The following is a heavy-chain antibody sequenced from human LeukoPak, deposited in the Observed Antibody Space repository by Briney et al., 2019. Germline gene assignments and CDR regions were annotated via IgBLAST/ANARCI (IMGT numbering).Heavy chain of an antibody. J-gene: IGHJ4*02. V-gene: IGHV3-23*01. CDR3: AREGPGDCSGGSCYSKY. CDR2: ISKSGDST. D-gene: IGHD2-15*01. Sequence: PGGSLRLSCAASGFSFSSYAMSWVRQAPGKGLEWVSAISKSGDSTFYADSVKGRFTISRDNSQNTLYVQMNSLRAEDTAVYYCAREGPGDCSGGSCYSKYWGQGTLVTVSS. CDR1: GFSFSSYA.